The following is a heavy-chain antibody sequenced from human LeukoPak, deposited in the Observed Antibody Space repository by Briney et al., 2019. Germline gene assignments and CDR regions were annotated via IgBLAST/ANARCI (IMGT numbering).Heavy chain of an antibody. Sequence: GGSLRLSCAASGFTFSSYAMHWVRQAPGKGLEWVAATSSSDAGTYHADSVRGRFTISRDNSKNTLYLQMNSLRVEDTAVYYCAKGGRITMLRGVQRDHYFDYWGQGTLVTVSS. V-gene: IGHV3-23*01. J-gene: IGHJ4*02. D-gene: IGHD3-10*01. CDR2: TSSSDAGT. CDR3: AKGGRITMLRGVQRDHYFDY. CDR1: GFTFSSYA.